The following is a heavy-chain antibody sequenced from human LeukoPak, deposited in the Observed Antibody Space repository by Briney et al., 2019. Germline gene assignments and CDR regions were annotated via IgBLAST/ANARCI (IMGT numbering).Heavy chain of an antibody. V-gene: IGHV3-23*01. CDR2: ISGSGGST. J-gene: IGHJ4*02. Sequence: PGGSLRLSCAASGFTVSSNYMSWVRQAPGKGLEWVSAISGSGGSTYYADSVKGRFTISRDNSKNTLYLQMNSLRAEDTAVYYCAKAPDYDIFLLYFDYWGQGTLVTVSS. D-gene: IGHD3-9*01. CDR1: GFTVSSNY. CDR3: AKAPDYDIFLLYFDY.